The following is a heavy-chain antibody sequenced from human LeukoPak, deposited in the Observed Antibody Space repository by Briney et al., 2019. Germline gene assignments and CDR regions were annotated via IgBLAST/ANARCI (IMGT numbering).Heavy chain of an antibody. CDR2: IRFDGSNK. D-gene: IGHD3-22*01. CDR1: GFSFSTYG. J-gene: IGHJ4*02. Sequence: GGSLRLSCAASGFSFSTYGMHWVRQAPGKGLEWVAYIRFDGSNKYYADPVKGRFTISRDNSKNTLYLQMNSLRAEDTAVFFCAKDRKPSGSYYDSSAVGFDYWGQGTLVTVSS. CDR3: AKDRKPSGSYYDSSAVGFDY. V-gene: IGHV3-30*02.